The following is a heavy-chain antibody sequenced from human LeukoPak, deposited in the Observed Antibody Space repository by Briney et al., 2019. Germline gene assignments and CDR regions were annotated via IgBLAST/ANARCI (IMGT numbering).Heavy chain of an antibody. Sequence: SETLSLTCGVSGRPIKNTNYLTRVRPPPGKGLELIGEVNLQGSTNYNPSLMGPVAISVDTSENHISLQLTSVTAAETAVYYCAREGGPYRPLDYSGQGTLVTVSS. V-gene: IGHV4-4*02. CDR1: GRPIKNTNY. CDR2: VNLQGST. CDR3: AREGGPYRPLDY. J-gene: IGHJ4*02.